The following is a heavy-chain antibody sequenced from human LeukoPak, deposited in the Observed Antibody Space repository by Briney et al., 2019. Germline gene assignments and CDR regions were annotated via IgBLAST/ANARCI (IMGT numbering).Heavy chain of an antibody. D-gene: IGHD3-22*01. CDR1: GFTFSSYG. CDR3: AKLGFDSSGSHSLVDY. V-gene: IGHV3-30*18. CDR2: VSYDGSKK. Sequence: GGSLRLSRAASGFTFSSYGMHGVSQPPGTGLARVGFVSYDGSKKFYADFVKGRFSISRDNSKNTLYVQMNSLGAEDTALYYCAKLGFDSSGSHSLVDYWGQGTPVTVSS. J-gene: IGHJ4*02.